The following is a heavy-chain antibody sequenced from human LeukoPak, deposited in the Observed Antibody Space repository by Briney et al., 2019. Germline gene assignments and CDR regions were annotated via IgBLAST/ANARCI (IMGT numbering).Heavy chain of an antibody. CDR3: VRWGSYETRGFDY. V-gene: IGHV1-8*01. J-gene: IGHJ4*02. CDR1: GYIFTNFD. D-gene: IGHD3-10*01. Sequence: GASVKVSCKASGYIFTNFDINWVRQATGQGLEWMGWMNPNTGTTGYAQKFQGRVTMTRNTSISTAYMELSSLRSEDTAVYYCVRWGSYETRGFDYWGQGTLVTVSS. CDR2: MNPNTGTT.